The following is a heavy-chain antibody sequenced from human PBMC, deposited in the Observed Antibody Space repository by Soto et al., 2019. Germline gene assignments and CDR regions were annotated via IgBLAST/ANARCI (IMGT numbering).Heavy chain of an antibody. V-gene: IGHV4-59*08. CDR1: GGTIGTYY. J-gene: IGHJ4*02. CDR2: IYYRGNT. CDR3: ARHPGYYDILTGYTTYYFDY. D-gene: IGHD3-9*01. Sequence: LETLSHTCTVSGGTIGTYYWSWIRQPPGKGLEWIGYIYYRGNTDYNPSLKSRVTISLDTPKNQFSLKLSSVTAADTAVYYCARHPGYYDILTGYTTYYFDYWGQGILVTVSS.